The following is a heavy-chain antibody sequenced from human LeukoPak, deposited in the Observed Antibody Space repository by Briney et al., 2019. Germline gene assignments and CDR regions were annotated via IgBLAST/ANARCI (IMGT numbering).Heavy chain of an antibody. CDR1: GYTFTSYG. J-gene: IGHJ5*02. V-gene: IGHV1-18*01. D-gene: IGHD2-2*01. CDR2: ISAYNGDT. Sequence: ASAKVSCKASGYTFTSYGISWGRQAPGQGLEWMGWISAYNGDTKYAQKLQGRVTMTTETSTSTAYMELRSLRSDDTAVYYCARGVVVVPAANVWFDPWGQGTLVTVSS. CDR3: ARGVVVVPAANVWFDP.